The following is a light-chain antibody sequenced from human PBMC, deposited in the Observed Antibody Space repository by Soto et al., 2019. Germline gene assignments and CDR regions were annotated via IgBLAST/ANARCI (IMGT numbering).Light chain of an antibody. Sequence: QSVLTQPPSVSGAPGQGVTISCTWTRSNIGAGYDVHWYQQIPGTAPKVLIYGNNNRPSGVPDRFSGSKSGTSASLAITGLQAEDETDYYCQSYDTSLGVVFGGGTQLTVL. J-gene: IGLJ2*01. CDR2: GNN. CDR1: RSNIGAGYD. CDR3: QSYDTSLGVV. V-gene: IGLV1-40*01.